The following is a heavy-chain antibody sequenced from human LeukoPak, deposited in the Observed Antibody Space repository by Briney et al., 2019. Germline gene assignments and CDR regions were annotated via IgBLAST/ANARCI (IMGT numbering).Heavy chain of an antibody. Sequence: PGGSLRLSCAASGFTFSSYAMSWVRQAPGKGLEWVSSISSSSSYIYYADSVKGRFTISRDNAKNSLYLQMNSLRAEDTAVYYCARDAHLAYYDSSGNDAFDIWGQGTMVTVSS. D-gene: IGHD3-22*01. V-gene: IGHV3-21*01. CDR2: ISSSSSYI. CDR1: GFTFSSYA. CDR3: ARDAHLAYYDSSGNDAFDI. J-gene: IGHJ3*02.